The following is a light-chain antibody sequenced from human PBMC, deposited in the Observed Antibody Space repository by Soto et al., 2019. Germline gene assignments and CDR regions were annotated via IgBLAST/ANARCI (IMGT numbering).Light chain of an antibody. V-gene: IGLV1-44*01. CDR2: DNN. CDR3: AAWDGSLNVVV. Sequence: QSVRTQPPSASGTPGQRVTISCSGSSSNIGSNTVNWYQQLPGTAPKLLIYDNNQRPSGVPDRFSGSKSGTSASLAISGLQSEDEADYYCAAWDGSLNVVVFGGGTKLTVL. J-gene: IGLJ2*01. CDR1: SSNIGSNT.